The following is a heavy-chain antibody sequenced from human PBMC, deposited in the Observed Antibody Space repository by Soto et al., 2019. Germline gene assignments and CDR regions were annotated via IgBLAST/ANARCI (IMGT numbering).Heavy chain of an antibody. CDR1: GYTFTSYY. D-gene: IGHD2-15*01. CDR2: INPSGGST. Sequence: ASVKVSCKASGYTFTSYYMHWVRQAPGQGLEWMGIINPSGGSTSYAQKFQGRVTMTRDTSTSTVYMELSSLRSEGAAVYYCARPVGGGYCSGGSCYPPHWFDPWGQGTLVTVSS. V-gene: IGHV1-46*01. CDR3: ARPVGGGYCSGGSCYPPHWFDP. J-gene: IGHJ5*02.